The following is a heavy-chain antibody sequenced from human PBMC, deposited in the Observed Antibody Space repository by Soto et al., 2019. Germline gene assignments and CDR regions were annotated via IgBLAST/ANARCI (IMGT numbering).Heavy chain of an antibody. CDR2: IIPIFGTA. CDR1: GGTFSSYA. J-gene: IGHJ6*02. V-gene: IGHV1-69*01. D-gene: IGHD2-2*01. Sequence: QVQLVQSGAEVKKPGSSVKVSCKASGGTFSSYAISWVRQAPGQGLEWMGGIIPIFGTANYAQKFQGRVTITADEHTGTAYMELSSLRSEDTAVYYCARDRVVPEWGDYYCGMDVWGQGTTVTVSS. CDR3: ARDRVVPEWGDYYCGMDV.